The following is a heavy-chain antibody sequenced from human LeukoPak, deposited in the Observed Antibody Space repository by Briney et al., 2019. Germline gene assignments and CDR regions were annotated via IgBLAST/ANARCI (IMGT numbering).Heavy chain of an antibody. CDR2: IHTSGST. D-gene: IGHD5-12*01. CDR1: GGSINNGIYY. V-gene: IGHV4-61*09. J-gene: IGHJ4*02. Sequence: SETLSLTCTVSGGSINNGIYYWSWLRQPAGSGLEWIGHIHTSGSTNYTPSLKSRVTISLDTSKNQFSLKLSSVTATDTAFYFCARAGGRDFHFDSWGQGTLVTVSS. CDR3: ARAGGRDFHFDS.